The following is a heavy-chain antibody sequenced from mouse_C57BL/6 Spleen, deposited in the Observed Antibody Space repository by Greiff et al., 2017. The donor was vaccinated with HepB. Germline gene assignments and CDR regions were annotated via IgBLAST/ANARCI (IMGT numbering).Heavy chain of an antibody. J-gene: IGHJ4*01. CDR3: DKKRRKGNYGGYAVDY. D-gene: IGHD1-1*01. V-gene: IGHV2-5*01. CDR1: GFSLTSYG. CDR2: IWRGGST. Sequence: QVQLKQSGPGLVQPSQSLSITCTVSGFSLTSYGVHWVRQSPGKGLEWLGVIWRGGSTDYNAAFMSRLSITKDNSKSQVFFKMNSLQADDTAIYYCDKKRRKGNYGGYAVDYWCQGTSVTVSS.